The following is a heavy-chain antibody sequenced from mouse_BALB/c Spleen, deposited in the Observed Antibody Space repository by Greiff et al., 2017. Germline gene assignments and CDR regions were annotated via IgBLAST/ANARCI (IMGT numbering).Heavy chain of an antibody. CDR1: GFTFNTYA. V-gene: IGHV10-1*02. D-gene: IGHD2-14*01. Sequence: EVQVVESGGGLVQPKGSLKLSCAASGFTFNTYAMNWVRQAPGKGLEWVARIRSKSNNYATYYADSVKDRFTISRDDSQSMLYLQMNNLKTEDTAMYYCVRGSYRSFYAMDYWGQGTSVTVSS. CDR2: IRSKSNNYAT. CDR3: VRGSYRSFYAMDY. J-gene: IGHJ4*01.